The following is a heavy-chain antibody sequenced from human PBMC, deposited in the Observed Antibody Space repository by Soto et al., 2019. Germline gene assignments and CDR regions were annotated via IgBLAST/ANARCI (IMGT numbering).Heavy chain of an antibody. Sequence: EVQLVETGGGLIQPGGSLRLSCAASGFTVSSNYMSWVRQAPGKGLEWVSVIYSGGSPYYADSVRGRFTISRDNSKNTLYLQMKSLRAEDTAVYYCARDPPATRHGMDVWRQGTTVTVSS. V-gene: IGHV3-53*02. CDR3: ARDPPATRHGMDV. J-gene: IGHJ6*02. CDR1: GFTVSSNY. CDR2: IYSGGSP.